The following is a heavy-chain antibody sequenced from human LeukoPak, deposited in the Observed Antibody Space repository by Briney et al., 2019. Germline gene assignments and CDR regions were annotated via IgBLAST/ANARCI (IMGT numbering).Heavy chain of an antibody. CDR3: ARTIRGY. V-gene: IGHV3-7*02. J-gene: IGHJ4*02. D-gene: IGHD3-10*01. Sequence: PGGSLRLSSAASGFTFSNYWMSWVRQAPGKGLEWVANIKEDGSEKYYVDSVKGRFTISRDNAKNSLYLQMNSLRAEDTAVYYCARTIRGYWGQGTLVTVSS. CDR1: GFTFSNYW. CDR2: IKEDGSEK.